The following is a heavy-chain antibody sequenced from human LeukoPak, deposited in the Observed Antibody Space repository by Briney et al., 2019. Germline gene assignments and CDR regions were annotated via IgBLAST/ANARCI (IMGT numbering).Heavy chain of an antibody. Sequence: ASVKVSCKASGYTFTSYGISWVRQAPEQGLEWMGWISAYNGNTNYAQKLQGRVTMTTDTSTSTAYMELRSLRSDDTAVYYCARNFRSVYYYDSSGYYYDYWGQGTLVTVSS. CDR1: GYTFTSYG. D-gene: IGHD3-22*01. V-gene: IGHV1-18*01. CDR2: ISAYNGNT. J-gene: IGHJ4*02. CDR3: ARNFRSVYYYDSSGYYYDY.